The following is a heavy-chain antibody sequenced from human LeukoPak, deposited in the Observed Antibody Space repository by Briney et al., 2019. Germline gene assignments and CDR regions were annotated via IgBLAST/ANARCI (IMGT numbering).Heavy chain of an antibody. CDR1: GGSISSSNFY. CDR2: IYYSGST. Sequence: SETLSLTCTVSGGSISSSNFYWGWIRQPPGKGLEWIGSIYYSGSTYYNPSLKSRVTISVDTSKNQFSLKLSSVTAADTAVYYCERSLYDIFRHDAFDIWGQGTMVTVSS. V-gene: IGHV4-39*01. D-gene: IGHD3-9*01. J-gene: IGHJ3*02. CDR3: ERSLYDIFRHDAFDI.